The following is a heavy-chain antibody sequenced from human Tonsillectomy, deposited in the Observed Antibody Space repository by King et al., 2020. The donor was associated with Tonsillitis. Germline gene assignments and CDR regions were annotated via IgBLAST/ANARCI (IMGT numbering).Heavy chain of an antibody. CDR1: GFTFSNYE. D-gene: IGHD3-22*01. Sequence: VQLVESGGGLVQPGVSLKLSCAASGFTFSNYEMNWVRQAPGKGLEWVSYMTSSGSKIYYADSVKGRFTISRDNAKNTLSLQMDSLRVEDTAIYYCARENSSSGFHYYGMTSGAKGPRSPSP. CDR2: MTSSGSKI. V-gene: IGHV3-48*03. J-gene: IGHJ6*02. CDR3: ARENSSSGFHYYGMTS.